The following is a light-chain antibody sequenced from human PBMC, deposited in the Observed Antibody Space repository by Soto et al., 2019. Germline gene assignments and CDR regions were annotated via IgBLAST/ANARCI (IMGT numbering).Light chain of an antibody. V-gene: IGLV9-49*01. CDR3: GADHGSGSNFFYV. J-gene: IGLJ1*01. CDR2: VGTGGIVG. CDR1: SGYSNYK. Sequence: QPVLTQPPSASASLGASVTLTCTLSSGYSNYKVDWYQQRPGKGPRFVMRVGTGGIVGSKGDGIPDRFSVLGSGLNRYLTIKNIQEEDESDYHCGADHGSGSNFFYVFRTGTKVTVL.